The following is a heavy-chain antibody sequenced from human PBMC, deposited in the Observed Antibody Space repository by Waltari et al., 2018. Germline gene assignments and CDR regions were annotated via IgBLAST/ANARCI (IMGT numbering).Heavy chain of an antibody. CDR2: IYTSGST. CDR3: ARGSGYYDILTGYYPTWWDP. Sequence: QVQLQESGPGLVKPSQTLSLTCTVSGGSISSGSYYWSWIRQPAGKGLEWIGYIYTSGSTNYNPSLKSRVTISVDTSKNQFSLKLSSVTAADTAVYYCARGSGYYDILTGYYPTWWDPWGQGTLVTVSS. CDR1: GGSISSGSYY. D-gene: IGHD3-9*01. V-gene: IGHV4-61*09. J-gene: IGHJ5*02.